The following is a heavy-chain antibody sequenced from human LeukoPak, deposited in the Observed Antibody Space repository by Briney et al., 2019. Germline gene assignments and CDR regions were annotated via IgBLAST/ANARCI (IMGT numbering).Heavy chain of an antibody. D-gene: IGHD3-16*01. CDR2: IKQDDSDI. Sequence: GGSLRLSCTASGFTFQKYWMTRVRQAPGKGLEWVANIKQDDSDILYADSVKGRFTISRDNAKNSLYLQMNSLRVEDMALYARTRSGGEMDAWGVGSSFDPWGQGILVTVSS. V-gene: IGHV3-7*01. CDR1: GFTFQKYW. J-gene: IGHJ5*02. CDR3: TRSGGEMDAWGVGSSFDP.